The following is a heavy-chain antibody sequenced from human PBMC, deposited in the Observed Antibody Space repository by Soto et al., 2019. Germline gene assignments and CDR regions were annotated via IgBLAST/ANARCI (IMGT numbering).Heavy chain of an antibody. CDR3: VRQGIGNLHGLVDV. D-gene: IGHD1-1*01. V-gene: IGHV4-59*08. CDR2: VYSTGGT. Sequence: QVQLQQSGPGLVKPSETLSLTCSVSSGPSSSHNWGWIRQPPGRGLEWIGYVYSTGGTSYNPSLKSRVTISADTSTNHTSLTLTSVTAADTAVYYCVRQGIGNLHGLVDVWGQGTTVRVSS. CDR1: SGPSSSHN. J-gene: IGHJ6*02.